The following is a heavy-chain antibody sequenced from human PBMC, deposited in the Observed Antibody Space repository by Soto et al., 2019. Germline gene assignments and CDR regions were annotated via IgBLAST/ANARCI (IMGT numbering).Heavy chain of an antibody. CDR2: IWYDGSNK. Sequence: QVQLVESGGGVVQPGRSLRLSCAASGFTFSSYGMHWVRQAPGKGLEWVAVIWYDGSNKYYADSVKGRFTICRDNSKNTLYLQMNRLRAEDTAVCYCARDCSQFGELCVWGQGTLVTVSS. D-gene: IGHD3-10*01. V-gene: IGHV3-33*01. CDR1: GFTFSSYG. J-gene: IGHJ4*02. CDR3: ARDCSQFGELCV.